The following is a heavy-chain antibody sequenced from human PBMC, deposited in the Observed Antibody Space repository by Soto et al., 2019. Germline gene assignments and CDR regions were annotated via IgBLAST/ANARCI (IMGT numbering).Heavy chain of an antibody. Sequence: SETLSLTCAVYGGSFSCYYWSWIRQPPGKGLEWIGEINHSGSTNYNPSLKSRVTISVDTSKNQFSLKLSSVTAADTAVYYCARLHYGDYGGGAFDIWGQGTMVTVSS. V-gene: IGHV4-34*01. J-gene: IGHJ3*02. CDR3: ARLHYGDYGGGAFDI. CDR1: GGSFSCYY. CDR2: INHSGST. D-gene: IGHD4-17*01.